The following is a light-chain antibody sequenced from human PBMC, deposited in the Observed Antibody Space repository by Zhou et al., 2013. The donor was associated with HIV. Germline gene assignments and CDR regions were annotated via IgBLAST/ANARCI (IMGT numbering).Light chain of an antibody. J-gene: IGKJ2*01. Sequence: DIQMTQSPSAMSASVGDRVTITCRASQAISNSLAWFQQKPGKIPKRLIYAASNLQSGVPSRFSGSGSGTEFTLTISSLQPEDFAIYYCQQYNNWPPYTFGQGTKLEIK. CDR2: AAS. V-gene: IGKV1-17*03. CDR3: QQYNNWPPYT. CDR1: QAISNS.